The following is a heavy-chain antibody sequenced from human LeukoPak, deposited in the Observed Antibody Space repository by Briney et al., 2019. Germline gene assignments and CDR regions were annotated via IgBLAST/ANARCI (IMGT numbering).Heavy chain of an antibody. CDR2: MNPNNGNK. V-gene: IGHV1-8*03. CDR3: ARVGHYYGSGSSYTYYYYYMDV. D-gene: IGHD3-10*01. J-gene: IGHJ6*03. CDR1: GYTFTSYD. Sequence: ASVKVSCKASGYTFTSYDINWVRQATGQGLEWMGWMNPNNGNKAYAQKFQGRVTITRNTSIGTAYMELSSLRSEDTALYYCARVGHYYGSGSSYTYYYYYMDVWGKGTAVTVSS.